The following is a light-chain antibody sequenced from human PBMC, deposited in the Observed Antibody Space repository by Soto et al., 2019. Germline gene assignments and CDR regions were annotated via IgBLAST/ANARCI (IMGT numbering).Light chain of an antibody. J-gene: IGKJ1*01. Sequence: EIVLTQSPGTLSLSPGERATLSCRASQSVSSSYLAWYQQKPGQAPRLLIYDTSSKATGIPDRFSGSGSGTDFTLAISTLEPEDVAVYYCHQCGSSPSFGQGTKVEIK. CDR1: QSVSSSY. CDR3: HQCGSSPS. CDR2: DTS. V-gene: IGKV3-20*01.